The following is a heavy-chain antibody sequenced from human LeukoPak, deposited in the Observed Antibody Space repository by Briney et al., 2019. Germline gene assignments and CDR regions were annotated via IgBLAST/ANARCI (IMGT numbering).Heavy chain of an antibody. D-gene: IGHD3-16*02. V-gene: IGHV4-59*01. Sequence: SETLSLTCTVSGGSISSYYWSWIRHPPGKGLEWIGYIYYSGSTNYNPSLKSRVTISVDTSKNQFSLKLSSVTAADTAVYYCAIIRLGELSFDYWGQGTLVTVSS. J-gene: IGHJ4*02. CDR3: AIIRLGELSFDY. CDR2: IYYSGST. CDR1: GGSISSYY.